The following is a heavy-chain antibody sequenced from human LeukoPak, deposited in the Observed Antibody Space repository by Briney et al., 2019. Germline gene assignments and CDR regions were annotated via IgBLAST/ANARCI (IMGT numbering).Heavy chain of an antibody. V-gene: IGHV6-1*01. Sequence: SQTLSLTFAISGDSVSSNSAAWNWIRQSPSRGLEWLGRTYYRSKWYNEYSVSVQSRLTISSDTSKNQFSLQLNSVTPEDTAVYYCARGWGMDVWGQGTTVTVSS. CDR2: TYYRSKWYN. CDR1: GDSVSSNSAA. J-gene: IGHJ6*02. CDR3: ARGWGMDV.